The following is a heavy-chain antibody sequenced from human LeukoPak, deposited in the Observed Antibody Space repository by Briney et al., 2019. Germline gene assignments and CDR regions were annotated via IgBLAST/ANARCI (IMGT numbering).Heavy chain of an antibody. V-gene: IGHV5-51*01. J-gene: IGHJ4*02. CDR3: ARTESFSSSSGLDY. CDR1: GYSFKTYW. D-gene: IGHD6-6*01. CDR2: IYPADSDT. Sequence: HGESLKISCKGSGYSFKTYWIGWVRQMPGKGLEWMGIIYPADSDTRYSPSFQGQVTISADKSFNTAYLQWSSLKASDTAMYYCARTESFSSSSGLDYWGQGTLVTVSS.